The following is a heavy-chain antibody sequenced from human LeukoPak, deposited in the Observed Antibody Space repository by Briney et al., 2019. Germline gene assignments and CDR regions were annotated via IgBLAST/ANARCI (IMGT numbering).Heavy chain of an antibody. CDR1: GFTFSSYS. V-gene: IGHV3-21*01. D-gene: IGHD3-3*01. J-gene: IGHJ4*02. CDR3: ARDDHFDYDFWSGYFSSGFEEKCYFDY. Sequence: GGSLRLSCAASGFTFSSYSMNWVRQAPGKGLEWVSSISSSSSYIYYADSVKGRFTISRDNAKNSLYLQMNSLRAEDTAVYYCARDDHFDYDFWSGYFSSGFEEKCYFDYWGQGTLVTVSS. CDR2: ISSSSSYI.